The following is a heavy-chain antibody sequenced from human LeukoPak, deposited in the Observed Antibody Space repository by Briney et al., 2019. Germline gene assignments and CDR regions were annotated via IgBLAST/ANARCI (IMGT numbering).Heavy chain of an antibody. J-gene: IGHJ5*02. CDR1: GYTFTSYG. CDR3: ARDEYNYDSSGFSWFDP. Sequence: GASVKVSCKASGYTFTSYGISWVRQAPGQGLEWMGWISAYNGNTNYAQKLQGRVTMTTDTSTSTAYMELRSLRSDDTAVYYCARDEYNYDSSGFSWFDPWGQGTLVTVSS. D-gene: IGHD3-22*01. CDR2: ISAYNGNT. V-gene: IGHV1-18*01.